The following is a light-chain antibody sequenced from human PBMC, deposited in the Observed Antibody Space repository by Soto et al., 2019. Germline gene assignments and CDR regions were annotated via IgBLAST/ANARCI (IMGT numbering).Light chain of an antibody. CDR1: QSINRW. V-gene: IGKV1-5*01. J-gene: IGKJ4*01. Sequence: DIQMTQSPSTLSGSIGDRVTITCRASQSINRWLAWYQQKLGEAPKLLIYDASSLESGVPSRFSGTGSGTEFTLIISSLQPDDFATYYCQQLNSYLLSFGGGTKVDIK. CDR3: QQLNSYLLS. CDR2: DAS.